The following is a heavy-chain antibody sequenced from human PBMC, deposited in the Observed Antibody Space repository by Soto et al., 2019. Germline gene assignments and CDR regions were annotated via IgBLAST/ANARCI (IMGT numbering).Heavy chain of an antibody. J-gene: IGHJ6*01. D-gene: IGHD3-22*01. CDR3: AEGNYYDSSGPDYYYYYGMDV. Sequence: SDPLALTFAAYFGSFSGYYCSWIRQPPGKGLDWIGEINHSGSTNYNPSLKSRVTISVDTSKNQFSLKLSSVTAADTAVYYCAEGNYYDSSGPDYYYYYGMDVWGQGTTVTVSS. V-gene: IGHV4-34*01. CDR2: INHSGST. CDR1: FGSFSGYY.